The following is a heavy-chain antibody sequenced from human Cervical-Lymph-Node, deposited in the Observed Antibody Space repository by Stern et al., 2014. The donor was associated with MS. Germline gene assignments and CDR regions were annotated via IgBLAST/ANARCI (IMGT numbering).Heavy chain of an antibody. CDR1: GFTFSSYG. J-gene: IGHJ6*02. Sequence: DQLVESGGGVVQPGRSLRLSCAASGFTFSSYGMHWVRQAPGKGLEWGAVISYDGSNKYYADSVKGRFTISRDNSKNTLYLQMNSLRAEDTAVYYCAKDPGRDYYYGMDVWGQGTTVTVSS. V-gene: IGHV3-30*18. D-gene: IGHD1-1*01. CDR3: AKDPGRDYYYGMDV. CDR2: ISYDGSNK.